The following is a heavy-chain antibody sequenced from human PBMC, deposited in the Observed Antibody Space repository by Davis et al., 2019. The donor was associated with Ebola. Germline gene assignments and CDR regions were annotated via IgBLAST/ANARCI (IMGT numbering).Heavy chain of an antibody. D-gene: IGHD6-13*01. CDR3: ARSHWGGRQQLAWDWYFDL. V-gene: IGHV3-13*01. CDR1: GFTFSSYD. CDR2: IGTAGDT. Sequence: PGWSLRLSCPASGFTFSSYDMHWVRHATGKGLEWVSAIGTAGDTYYPGSVKGRFTISRENAKNSLYLQMNSLRAGDTAVYYGARSHWGGRQQLAWDWYFDLWGRGTLVTVSS. J-gene: IGHJ2*01.